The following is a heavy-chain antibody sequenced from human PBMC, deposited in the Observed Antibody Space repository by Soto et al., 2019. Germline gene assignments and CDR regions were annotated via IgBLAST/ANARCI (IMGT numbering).Heavy chain of an antibody. D-gene: IGHD6-13*01. J-gene: IGHJ4*02. V-gene: IGHV4-59*11. CDR3: TRGGAGHPFDY. CDR2: VHYSGST. CDR1: GVSITGHY. Sequence: SETLSLTCTVSGVSITGHYWTWIRQPPGKGLEWIGNVHYSGSTNYSPSLKSRVIISVDTSENQSSLKLSSVTPAGTAVYYCTRGGAGHPFDYWGQGTLVTVSS.